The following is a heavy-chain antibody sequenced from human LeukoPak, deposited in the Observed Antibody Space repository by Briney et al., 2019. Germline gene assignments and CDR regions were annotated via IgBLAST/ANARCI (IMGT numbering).Heavy chain of an antibody. V-gene: IGHV1-46*01. CDR1: GYTFTGYH. J-gene: IGHJ4*02. Sequence: ASVKVSCKASGYTFTGYHMHWVRQAPGQGLEWMGIINPSGGSTSYAQKFQGRVTMTRNTSISTAYMELSSLRSEDTAVYYCARGHSSSWPYYFDYWGQGTLVTVSS. CDR3: ARGHSSSWPYYFDY. D-gene: IGHD6-13*01. CDR2: INPSGGST.